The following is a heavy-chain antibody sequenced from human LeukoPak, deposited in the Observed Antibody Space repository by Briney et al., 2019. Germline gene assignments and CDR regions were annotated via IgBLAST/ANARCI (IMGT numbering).Heavy chain of an antibody. CDR2: IYYSGST. Sequence: SETLSLTCTVPGGSISSGGYSWSWIRQHPGKGLEWIGYIYYSGSTYYNPSLKSRVTISVDTSKNQFSLKLSSVTAADTAVYHCASGTYDSSGYYPRGHYYYGMDVWGQGTTVTVSS. V-gene: IGHV4-31*03. CDR1: GGSISSGGYS. J-gene: IGHJ6*02. CDR3: ASGTYDSSGYYPRGHYYYGMDV. D-gene: IGHD3-22*01.